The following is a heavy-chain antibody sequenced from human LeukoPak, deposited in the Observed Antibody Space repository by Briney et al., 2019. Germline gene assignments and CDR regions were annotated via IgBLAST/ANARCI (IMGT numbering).Heavy chain of an antibody. CDR1: GGSISGYY. Sequence: MTSETLSLTCTVSGGSISGYYWSWIRQPPGKGLEWIGYLYSSGSTNYNPSLKSRVTISLDTSENQFSLKLSSVTAADTAVYYCARHYYDRSDSYSFDYCGQGTLVTVSS. D-gene: IGHD3-22*01. CDR3: ARHYYDRSDSYSFDY. V-gene: IGHV4-59*08. J-gene: IGHJ4*02. CDR2: LYSSGST.